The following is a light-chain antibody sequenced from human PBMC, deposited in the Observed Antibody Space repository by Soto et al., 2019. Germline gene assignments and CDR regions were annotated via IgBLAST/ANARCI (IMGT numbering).Light chain of an antibody. CDR3: PQRSNWPPLT. CDR2: DAS. CDR1: QSVSSY. J-gene: IGKJ4*01. V-gene: IGKV3-11*01. Sequence: LVLTQTPATLSLSPGERCTLSCRASQSVSSYLAWYQQKPGQAPRLLIYDASNRATGIPARFSGSGSGTDFTLTISSLEPEDFAVYYCPQRSNWPPLTFGGGTKVDIK.